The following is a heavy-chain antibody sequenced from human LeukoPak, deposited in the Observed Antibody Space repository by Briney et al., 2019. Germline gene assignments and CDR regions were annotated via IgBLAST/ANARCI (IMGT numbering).Heavy chain of an antibody. D-gene: IGHD1-26*01. V-gene: IGHV3-20*04. CDR1: GFTFDDYA. J-gene: IGHJ4*02. CDR3: ARVLVGATDDY. Sequence: GGSLRLSCAASGFTFDDYAMNWVRQVPGKGLEWVSGINWNGGDTGYADSVKGRFTISRDNAKNSLYLQMNSLRAEDTALYYCARVLVGATDDYWGQGTLVTVSS. CDR2: INWNGGDT.